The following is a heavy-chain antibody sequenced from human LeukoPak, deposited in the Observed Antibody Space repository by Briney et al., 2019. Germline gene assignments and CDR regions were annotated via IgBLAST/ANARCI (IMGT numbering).Heavy chain of an antibody. D-gene: IGHD6-19*01. CDR1: GFSFSNYA. CDR2: IRGGGET. Sequence: GSLRLSCAASGFSFSNYAMSWVRQAPARGPEWVSSIRGGGETFYADSVKGRFTISRDNSKNTVFLQVDSLRAEDTAVYYCAKTTAGYSSGRYPGWPVDYWGQGTLVTVSS. CDR3: AKTTAGYSSGRYPGWPVDY. V-gene: IGHV3-23*01. J-gene: IGHJ4*02.